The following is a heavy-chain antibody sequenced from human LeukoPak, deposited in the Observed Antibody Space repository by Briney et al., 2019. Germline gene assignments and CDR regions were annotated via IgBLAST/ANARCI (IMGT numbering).Heavy chain of an antibody. J-gene: IGHJ4*02. CDR2: IYYSGST. CDR1: GGSISIYY. D-gene: IGHD5-24*01. Sequence: QTSETLSLTCTVSGGSISIYYWSWIRQPPGKGLEWIGYIYYSGSTNYNPSLKSRVTISVDTSKNQFSLKLSSVTAADTAVYYCARGVERWLQLISFFDYWGQGTLVTVSS. CDR3: ARGVERWLQLISFFDY. V-gene: IGHV4-59*01.